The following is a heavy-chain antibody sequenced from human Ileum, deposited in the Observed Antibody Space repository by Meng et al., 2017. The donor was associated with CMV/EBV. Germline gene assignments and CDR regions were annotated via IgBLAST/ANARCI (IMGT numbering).Heavy chain of an antibody. V-gene: IGHV1-2*02. CDR3: ARDSAMVPYYFDY. J-gene: IGHJ4*02. Sequence: KASGYNFTGYYVHWVRQAPGQGVEWMGWINPNSGGTNYAQKFQGRVTMTRDTSISTAYMELSRLRSDDTAVYYCARDSAMVPYYFDYWGQGTLVTVSS. CDR1: GYNFTGYY. CDR2: INPNSGGT. D-gene: IGHD3-10*01.